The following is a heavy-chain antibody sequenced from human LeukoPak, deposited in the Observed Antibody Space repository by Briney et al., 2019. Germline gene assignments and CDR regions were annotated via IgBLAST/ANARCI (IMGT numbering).Heavy chain of an antibody. CDR2: ISDTGYYT. Sequence: GGSLRLSCTASGFSFSSYTMTWVRQAPGKGLEWVSTISDTGYYTYYANSMKGRFTISRDNSRKMLFLQMNSLRAEDTAVYYCTTDRAGAFDIWGQGTMVTVSS. J-gene: IGHJ3*02. D-gene: IGHD3-10*01. V-gene: IGHV3-23*01. CDR3: TTDRAGAFDI. CDR1: GFSFSSYT.